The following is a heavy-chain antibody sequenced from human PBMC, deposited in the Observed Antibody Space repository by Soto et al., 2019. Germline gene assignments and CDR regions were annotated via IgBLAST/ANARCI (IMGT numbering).Heavy chain of an antibody. D-gene: IGHD6-19*01. V-gene: IGHV3-23*01. CDR3: AKAYSSGWYRGGIEDY. CDR1: GFTFSSYA. Sequence: GGSLRLSCAASGFTFSSYAMSWVRQAPGKGLEWVSAISGSGGSTYYADSVKGRFTISRDNSKNTLYLQMNSLRAEDTAVYYCAKAYSSGWYRGGIEDYWGQGTLVTVSS. CDR2: ISGSGGST. J-gene: IGHJ4*02.